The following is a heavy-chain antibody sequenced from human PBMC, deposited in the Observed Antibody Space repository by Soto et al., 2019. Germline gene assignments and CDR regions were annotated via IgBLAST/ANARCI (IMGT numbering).Heavy chain of an antibody. J-gene: IGHJ4*02. CDR1: GYNFNQYY. Sequence: QVQLVQSGPEVRKPGASVRLSCATSGYNFNQYYIHWVRQAPGQGLEWMGIINLRGGTTEYAHKFRGRVTVTGDTSTRTAYMELSSLRSEDTAVYFCARGPDDSDVPRWDHWGQGTLITVPS. V-gene: IGHV1-46*02. D-gene: IGHD4-17*01. CDR3: ARGPDDSDVPRWDH. CDR2: INLRGGTT.